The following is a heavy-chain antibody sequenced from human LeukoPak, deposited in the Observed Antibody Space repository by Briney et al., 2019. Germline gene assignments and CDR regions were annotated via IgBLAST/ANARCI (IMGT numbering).Heavy chain of an antibody. CDR2: IIGNGGST. CDR3: AKRTCSGSTCYPLDS. CDR1: GFTFSVAG. J-gene: IGHJ4*02. D-gene: IGHD2-15*01. V-gene: IGHV3-23*01. Sequence: GGSLRLSCAASGFTFSVAGMHWVRQAPGKGLEWVSAIIGNGGSTYYTDSVQGRFTISRDNSKNTLYLQMNSLSAEDTGVYYCAKRTCSGSTCYPLDSWGQGTLVTVSS.